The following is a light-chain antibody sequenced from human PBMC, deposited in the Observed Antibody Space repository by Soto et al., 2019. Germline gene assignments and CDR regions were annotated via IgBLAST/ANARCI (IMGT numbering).Light chain of an antibody. CDR2: GAS. Sequence: DIELTPTSPPRPSSPVERAILYSAYRQRVGSNYLDWYQQKPGQPPRLLIHGASSRASGIPDRFSGSGSGTEFTLTISSLQPDDFATYYCQHYNSYSETFGQGTRLEIK. CDR1: QRVGSNY. J-gene: IGKJ5*01. CDR3: QHYNSYSET. V-gene: IGKV3-20*01.